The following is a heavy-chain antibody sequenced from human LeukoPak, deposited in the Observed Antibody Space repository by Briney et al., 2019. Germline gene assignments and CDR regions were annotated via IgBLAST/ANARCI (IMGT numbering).Heavy chain of an antibody. D-gene: IGHD3-3*01. J-gene: IGHJ4*02. CDR1: GGSISSGSYY. CDR2: IYTSGST. Sequence: NSSQTLSLTCTVSGGSISSGSYYWSWIRQPAGKGLEWIGRIYTSGSTNYNPSLKSRVTTSVDTSKKQFSLKLKSVTAADTAVYYCARAQINTIFGVVSSLFFDYWGQGTLVTVSS. CDR3: ARAQINTIFGVVSSLFFDY. V-gene: IGHV4-61*02.